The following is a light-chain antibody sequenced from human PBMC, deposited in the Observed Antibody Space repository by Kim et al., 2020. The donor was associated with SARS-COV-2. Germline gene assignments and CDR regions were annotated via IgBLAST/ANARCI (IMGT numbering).Light chain of an antibody. Sequence: LSPAETATLSCRASQSVSSNYLAWYQQKPGQAPRLLIYGASSRATGIPDRFSGSGSGTDFTLTITRLEPEDFAVYYCQQYSSSPATFGQGTKVDIK. CDR3: QQYSSSPAT. V-gene: IGKV3-20*01. CDR2: GAS. CDR1: QSVSSNY. J-gene: IGKJ1*01.